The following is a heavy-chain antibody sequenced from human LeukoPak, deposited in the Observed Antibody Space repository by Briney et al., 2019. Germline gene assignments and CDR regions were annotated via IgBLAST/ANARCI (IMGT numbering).Heavy chain of an antibody. V-gene: IGHV6-1*01. CDR1: GDSVSSNSAA. J-gene: IGHJ3*02. CDR2: TYYRSKWYN. Sequence: SQTLSLACVISGDSVSSNSAAWNWIRQSPSRGLEWLGRTYYRSKWYNDYAPSVKSRITINPDTSKNQFSLQLNSVTPEDTAMYYCASYAFDIWGQGTMVTVSS. CDR3: ASYAFDI.